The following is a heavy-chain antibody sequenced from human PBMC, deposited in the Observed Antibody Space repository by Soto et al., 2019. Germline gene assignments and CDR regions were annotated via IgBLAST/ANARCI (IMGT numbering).Heavy chain of an antibody. V-gene: IGHV1-3*01. CDR1: GYTFTSYA. CDR3: AKSATVPAAIAY. CDR2: INAGNGNT. D-gene: IGHD2-2*02. Sequence: QVQLVQSGAEVKKPGASVKVSCKASGYTFTSYAMHWVRQAPGQRLEWMGWINAGNGNTKYSQKFQGRVTITRDTSASTAYMGLSSLRSEDTAVYYCAKSATVPAAIAYWGQGTLVTVSS. J-gene: IGHJ4*02.